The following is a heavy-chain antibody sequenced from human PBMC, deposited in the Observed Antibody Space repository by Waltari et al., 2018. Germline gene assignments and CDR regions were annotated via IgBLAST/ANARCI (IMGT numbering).Heavy chain of an antibody. V-gene: IGHV1-2*02. CDR2: INPNSGGT. CDR3: ARDLRIAAAGRDDAFDI. CDR1: GYTFTGYY. D-gene: IGHD6-13*01. J-gene: IGHJ3*02. Sequence: QVQLVQSGAEVKKPGASVKVSCKASGYTFTGYYMHWVRQAPGQGLEWMGWINPNSGGTNYAQKFQGRVTMTRGTAISTAYMELSSVTAADTAVYYCARDLRIAAAGRDDAFDIWGQGTMVTVSS.